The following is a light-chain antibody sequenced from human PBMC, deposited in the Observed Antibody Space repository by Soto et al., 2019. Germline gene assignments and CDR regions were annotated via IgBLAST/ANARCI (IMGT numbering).Light chain of an antibody. CDR3: QHYNNWPIT. Sequence: VFPHSPGTLSFCPWQSATLSCRASQSVASNLAWYQQKPGQAPRLLIYGTSTRATGVPARFSGSGSGTDFTLTISSLQAADFAVYHCQHYNNWPITFGQGTRLENK. V-gene: IGKV3-15*01. J-gene: IGKJ5*01. CDR2: GTS. CDR1: QSVASN.